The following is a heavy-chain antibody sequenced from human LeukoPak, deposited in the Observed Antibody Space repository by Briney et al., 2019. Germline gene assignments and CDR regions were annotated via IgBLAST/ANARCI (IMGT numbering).Heavy chain of an antibody. J-gene: IGHJ5*02. CDR1: GGTFSSYA. V-gene: IGHV1-69*05. Sequence: SVKVSCKASGGTFSSYAISWVRQAPGQGLEWMGGIIPIFGTANYAQKFQGRVTITTDESTSTACMELSSLRSEDTAVYYCAGVPAAISWFDPWGQGTLVTVSS. CDR2: IIPIFGTA. CDR3: AGVPAAISWFDP. D-gene: IGHD2-2*01.